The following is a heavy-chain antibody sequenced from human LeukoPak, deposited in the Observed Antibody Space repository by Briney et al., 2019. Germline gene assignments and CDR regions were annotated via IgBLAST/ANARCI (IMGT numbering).Heavy chain of an antibody. V-gene: IGHV4-61*02. CDR1: GGSISSGSYY. CDR3: VTGGPTPQFDY. Sequence: SQTLSLTCTVSGGSISSGSYYWSWIRQPAGKGLEWIGRIYSSGSTNYNPSLKSRVTISVDTSKNQFSLKLSSVTAADTAVYYCVTGGPTPQFDYWGQGTLVTVSS. J-gene: IGHJ4*02. D-gene: IGHD1-14*01. CDR2: IYSSGST.